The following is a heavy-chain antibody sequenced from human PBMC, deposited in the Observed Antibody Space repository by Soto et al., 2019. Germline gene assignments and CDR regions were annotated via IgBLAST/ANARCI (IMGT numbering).Heavy chain of an antibody. V-gene: IGHV3-21*01. D-gene: IGHD3-22*01. CDR3: AGVDDSYVSSGYYYDR. CDR1: GFTFSSYS. J-gene: IGHJ5*02. Sequence: EVQLVESGGGLVKPGGSLRLSCAASGFTFSSYSMNWVRQAPGKGLEWVSSISSSSSYIYYADSVKGRFTLSRDHAKNSLCLQMNSLRAVYTAVYYGAGVDDSYVSSGYYYDRWGQGPLVTVAS. CDR2: ISSSSSYI.